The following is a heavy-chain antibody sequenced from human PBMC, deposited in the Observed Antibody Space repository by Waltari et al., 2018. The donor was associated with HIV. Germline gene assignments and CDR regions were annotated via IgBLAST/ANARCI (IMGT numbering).Heavy chain of an antibody. CDR2: INPNRGGT. J-gene: IGHJ5*02. D-gene: IGHD3-22*01. V-gene: IGHV1-2*02. CDR1: GYTFTGYY. Sequence: QVQLVQSGAEVKKPGASVKVSCKASGYTFTGYYMHWVRQAPGQGLEWMGWINPNRGGTNYAQKFQGRVTMTRDTSISTAYMELSRLRSDDTAVYYCARDTPDAYYYDTSGYWSWCQGTLVTVSS. CDR3: ARDTPDAYYYDTSGYWS.